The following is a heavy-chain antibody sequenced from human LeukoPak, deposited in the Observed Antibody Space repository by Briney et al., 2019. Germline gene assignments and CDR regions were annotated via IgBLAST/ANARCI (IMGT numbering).Heavy chain of an antibody. Sequence: SETLSLTCAVSGYSISSGYYWGWIRQPPGKGLEWIGSIYHSGSTYYNPSLKSRVTISVDTSKNQFSLKLSSVTAADTAVYYCASARRYYDILTGYYLGSRFDPWGQGTLVTVSS. D-gene: IGHD3-9*01. V-gene: IGHV4-38-2*01. CDR3: ASARRYYDILTGYYLGSRFDP. CDR1: GYSISSGYY. CDR2: IYHSGST. J-gene: IGHJ5*02.